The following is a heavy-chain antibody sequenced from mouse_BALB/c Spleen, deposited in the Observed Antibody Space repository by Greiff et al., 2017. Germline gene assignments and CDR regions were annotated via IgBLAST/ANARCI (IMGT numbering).Heavy chain of an antibody. Sequence: DVMLVESGGGLVQPGGSLKLSCAASGFTFSSYGMSWVRQTPDKRLELVATINSNGGSTYYPDSVKGRFTISRDNAKNTLYLQMSSLKSEDTAMYYCARDPYGNWFAYWGQGTLVTVSA. CDR3: ARDPYGNWFAY. D-gene: IGHD2-10*02. CDR1: GFTFSSYG. J-gene: IGHJ3*01. V-gene: IGHV5-6-3*01. CDR2: INSNGGST.